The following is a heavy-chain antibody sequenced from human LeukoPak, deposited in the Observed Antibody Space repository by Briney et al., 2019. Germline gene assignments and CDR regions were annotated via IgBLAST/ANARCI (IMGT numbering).Heavy chain of an antibody. Sequence: GSLRLSCAASGFTFSSYSMNWVRQPPGKGLEWIGKINHSGSTNYNPSLKSRVTISVDTSKNQFSLRLSSVTAADTAVYYCARSGSLGDAFDIWGQGTVVTVSS. CDR2: INHSGST. J-gene: IGHJ3*02. CDR3: ARSGSLGDAFDI. CDR1: GFTFSSYS. V-gene: IGHV4-34*01. D-gene: IGHD3-22*01.